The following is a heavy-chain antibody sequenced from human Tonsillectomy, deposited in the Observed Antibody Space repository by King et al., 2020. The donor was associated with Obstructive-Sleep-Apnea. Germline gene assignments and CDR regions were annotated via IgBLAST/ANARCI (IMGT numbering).Heavy chain of an antibody. CDR1: GFTFSSYA. Sequence: VQQVESGGGVVQPGRSLRLSCAASGFTFSSYAMHWVRQAPGKGLEWVAVISYDGSNKYYADSVKGRFTISRDNSKNTLYLQMNSLRAEDTAVYYCARCGSYSRRGNWFDPWGQGTLVTVSS. J-gene: IGHJ5*02. CDR3: ARCGSYSRRGNWFDP. V-gene: IGHV3-30*04. D-gene: IGHD1-26*01. CDR2: ISYDGSNK.